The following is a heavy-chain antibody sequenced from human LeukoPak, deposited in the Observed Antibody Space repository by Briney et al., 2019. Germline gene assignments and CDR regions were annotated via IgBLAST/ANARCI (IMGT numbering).Heavy chain of an antibody. CDR3: AREPGDY. Sequence: RPSETLSLTCTVSGASISNYFWSWIRQPAGRGLEWIGRIDTTGSSNSNPSLKSRITMSVDTSKNQLSLNLSSVTAADTAVCHCAREPGDYWGQGTLVTVSS. J-gene: IGHJ4*02. CDR1: GASISNYF. V-gene: IGHV4-4*07. CDR2: IDTTGSS.